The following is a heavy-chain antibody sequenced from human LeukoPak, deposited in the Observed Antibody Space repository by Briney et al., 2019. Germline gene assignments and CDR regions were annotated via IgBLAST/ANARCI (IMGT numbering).Heavy chain of an antibody. D-gene: IGHD5-18*01. J-gene: IGHJ4*02. CDR1: GFTFSSYG. V-gene: IGHV3-30*02. CDR3: AKILVDTAMVNFDY. Sequence: GGSLRLSCAASGFTFSSYGMHWVRQAPGKGLEWVAFLRYDGSNKYYADSVKGRFTTSRDNSKNTLYLQMNSLRAEDTAVYYCAKILVDTAMVNFDYWGQGTLVTVSS. CDR2: LRYDGSNK.